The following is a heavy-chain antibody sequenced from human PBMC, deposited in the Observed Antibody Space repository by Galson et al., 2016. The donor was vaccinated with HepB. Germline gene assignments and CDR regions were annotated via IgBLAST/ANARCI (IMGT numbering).Heavy chain of an antibody. CDR3: ARVSGYWSGNPAAHFDY. CDR1: GYGFFGWW. Sequence: QSGAEVKKPGDPLKISCKGSGYGFFGWWIGWVRQMPGEGLEWMGIIYPEKSTPSHESITRYSPSFEDQVTIAVDKSIRTAALEWSSLKASDSARYYCARVSGYWSGNPAAHFDYWGQGTPVTVSS. V-gene: IGHV5-51*01. J-gene: IGHJ4*02. CDR2: IYPEKSTPSHESIT. D-gene: IGHD3-3*01.